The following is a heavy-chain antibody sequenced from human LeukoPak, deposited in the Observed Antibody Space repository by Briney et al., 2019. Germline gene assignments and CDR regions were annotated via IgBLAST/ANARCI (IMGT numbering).Heavy chain of an antibody. CDR1: GYTFTGYY. CDR2: INPNSGGT. Sequence: ASVKVSCKASGYTFTGYYMHWVRQAPGQGLEWMGWINPNSGGTNYAQKFQGRVTMTRDTSISTAYMELSRLRSDDTAVYYCARDFRFDWLLGIYYYYGMDVWGQGTTVTVSS. J-gene: IGHJ6*02. CDR3: ARDFRFDWLLGIYYYYGMDV. D-gene: IGHD3-9*01. V-gene: IGHV1-2*02.